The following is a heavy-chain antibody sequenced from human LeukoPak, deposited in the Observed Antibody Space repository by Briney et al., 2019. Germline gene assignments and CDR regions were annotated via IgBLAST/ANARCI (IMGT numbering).Heavy chain of an antibody. D-gene: IGHD2-2*01. V-gene: IGHV3-48*03. CDR3: ARKYCSSTSCLIDN. Sequence: GGTLRLSCAASGFTFSSYEMNWVRQAPGKGLEWVSYISGSGSTIYYADSVKGRFTISRDNAKNSLYLQMNSLRAEDTAVYYCARKYCSSTSCLIDNWGLGTLVTVSS. CDR2: ISGSGSTI. J-gene: IGHJ4*02. CDR1: GFTFSSYE.